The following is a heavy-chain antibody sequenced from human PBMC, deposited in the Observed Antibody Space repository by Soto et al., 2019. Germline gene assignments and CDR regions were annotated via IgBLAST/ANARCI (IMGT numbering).Heavy chain of an antibody. V-gene: IGHV1-69*01. D-gene: IGHD3-10*01. CDR1: GGTFNNFA. CDR2: IMPVFHTT. J-gene: IGHJ6*01. Sequence: QVQLVQSGAEVKKPGSSVKVSCQASGGTFNNFAFTWVRQAPGQGLEWLGGIMPVFHTTNIAQTFQDRITVTADDFTTTVYMEMTSLRYDDTAVYYCATATMSPVSASLYHYGMDVWGQGTTVNVSS. CDR3: ATATMSPVSASLYHYGMDV.